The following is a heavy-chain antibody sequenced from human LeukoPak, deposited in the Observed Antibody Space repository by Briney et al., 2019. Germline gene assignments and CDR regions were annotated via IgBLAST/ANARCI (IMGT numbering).Heavy chain of an antibody. V-gene: IGHV3-21*01. CDR2: IISSSSYI. CDR1: GFTLSSYS. J-gene: IGHJ6*04. D-gene: IGHD3-10*01. Sequence: GGSLRLSCAASGFTLSSYSMNWVRQAPGKGLEWVSSIISSSSYIYYADSVKGRVTISRDNAKNSLYLQMNSLRAEDTAVYYCARDGYYGSGSYSYYYGMDVWGKGTTVTVSS. CDR3: ARDGYYGSGSYSYYYGMDV.